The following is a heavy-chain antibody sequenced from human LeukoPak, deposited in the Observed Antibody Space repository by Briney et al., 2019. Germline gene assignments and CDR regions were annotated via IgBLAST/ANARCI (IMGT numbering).Heavy chain of an antibody. J-gene: IGHJ4*02. CDR1: GYTFTSYD. V-gene: IGHV1-8*01. D-gene: IGHD2-2*01. CDR3: ARSTVRPAAFDY. Sequence: GASVKVSCKASGYTFTSYDINWVRQATGQGLEWMGWMNPNSGNTGYAQKFQGRVTMTRNTSISTAYMELSSLRSEDTAVYCCARSTVRPAAFDYWGQGTLVTVSS. CDR2: MNPNSGNT.